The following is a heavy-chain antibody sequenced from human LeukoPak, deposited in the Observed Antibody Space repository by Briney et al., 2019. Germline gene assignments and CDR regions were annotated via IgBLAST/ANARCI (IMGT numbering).Heavy chain of an antibody. CDR1: GGSISSSDYY. Sequence: SETLSLTCTVSGGSISSSDYYWGWIRQPPGKGLEWIGSVYYGGSTYYNPSLKRGVTISADTSKNQISLKLSSVTAADTAVYYCARGARAGYNLEPFDNWGQGTLVTVSS. J-gene: IGHJ4*02. CDR3: ARGARAGYNLEPFDN. CDR2: VYYGGST. V-gene: IGHV4-39*01. D-gene: IGHD5-24*01.